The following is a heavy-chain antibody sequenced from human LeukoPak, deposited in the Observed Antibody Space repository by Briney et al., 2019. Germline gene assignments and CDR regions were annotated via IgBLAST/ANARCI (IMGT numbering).Heavy chain of an antibody. CDR2: INAGNGNT. CDR3: ARYGHKYSGWFTSNWFDP. V-gene: IGHV1-3*01. J-gene: IGHJ5*02. D-gene: IGHD6-19*01. CDR1: GYTFTSYD. Sequence: ASVKVSCKASGYTFTSYDINWVRQATGQGLEWMGWINAGNGNTKYSQKFQGRVTITRDTSASTAYMELSSLRSEDTAVYYCARYGHKYSGWFTSNWFDPWGQGTLVTVSS.